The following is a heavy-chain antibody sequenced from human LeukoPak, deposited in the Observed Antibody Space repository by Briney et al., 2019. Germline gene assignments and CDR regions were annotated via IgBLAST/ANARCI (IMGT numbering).Heavy chain of an antibody. J-gene: IGHJ4*02. V-gene: IGHV4-59*08. CDR1: GGSISSYY. D-gene: IGHD3-3*01. CDR3: ARGYDVNY. Sequence: NPSETLSLTCTVSGGSISSYYWSWIRQPPGKGLEWIGYIYYSGSTNYNPSLKSRVTISVDTSKNQFSLKLSSVTAADTAVYYCARGYDVNYWGQGTLVTVSS. CDR2: IYYSGST.